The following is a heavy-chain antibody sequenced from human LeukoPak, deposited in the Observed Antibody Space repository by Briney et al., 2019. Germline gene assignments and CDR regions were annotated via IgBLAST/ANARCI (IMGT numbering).Heavy chain of an antibody. CDR1: GFTFSNYA. J-gene: IGHJ6*02. V-gene: IGHV3-30*14. Sequence: GGSLRLSCAASGFTFSNYAMHWVRQAPGKGLEWVSLISSGGIYEYYADSVKGRFTISRDNSKNTLYLQMNSLRAEDTAVYYCARIPIIRYYYYGMDVWGQGTTVTVSS. CDR2: ISSGGIYE. CDR3: ARIPIIRYYYYGMDV. D-gene: IGHD3-10*01.